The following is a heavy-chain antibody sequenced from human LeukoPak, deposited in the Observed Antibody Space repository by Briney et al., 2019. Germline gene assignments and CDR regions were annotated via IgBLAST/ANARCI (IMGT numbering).Heavy chain of an antibody. J-gene: IGHJ5*02. Sequence: QTGGSLRLSCAASGFTVSSNYMSWVRQAPGKGLEWVSVIYSGGSTYYADSVKGRFTISRDNSKNTLYLQMNSLRAEDTAVYYCARLSGPNWFDPWGQGTLVTVSS. D-gene: IGHD7-27*01. CDR3: ARLSGPNWFDP. CDR2: IYSGGST. V-gene: IGHV3-53*01. CDR1: GFTVSSNY.